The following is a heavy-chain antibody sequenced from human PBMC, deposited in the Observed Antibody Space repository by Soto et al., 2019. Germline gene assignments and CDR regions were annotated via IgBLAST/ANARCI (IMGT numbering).Heavy chain of an antibody. CDR1: GGSFTGFY. D-gene: IGHD3-10*01. Sequence: PSETLSLTCAVHGGSFTGFYWDWVRQPPGKGLEWIGEINHGGTANYNPSLKSRVSISVDMSRSQFSLKLYSVTAEDTSLYFCVSSSFLRSGALFHGLDVWGQGTTVTVSS. J-gene: IGHJ6*02. CDR2: INHGGTA. CDR3: VSSSFLRSGALFHGLDV. V-gene: IGHV4-34*01.